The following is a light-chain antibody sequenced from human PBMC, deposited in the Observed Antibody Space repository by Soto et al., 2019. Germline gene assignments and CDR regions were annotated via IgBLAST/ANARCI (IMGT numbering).Light chain of an antibody. V-gene: IGLV2-14*03. CDR3: ASYTSISSLGV. J-gene: IGLJ1*01. CDR1: GSDIGSYKY. Sequence: QSVLTQPASVSGSPGHSITISCTGTGSDIGSYKYVSWYQQHPGKAPKLIIFEVNNRPSGVSDRFSGSKSGNTASLIISGRQAEDEADYYCASYTSISSLGVFGTGTKLTVL. CDR2: EVN.